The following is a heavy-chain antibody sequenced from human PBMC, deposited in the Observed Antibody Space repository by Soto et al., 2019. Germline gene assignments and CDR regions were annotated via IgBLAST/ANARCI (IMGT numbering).Heavy chain of an antibody. Sequence: QVQLLQSGAELKKPGSSVKVSGKASGGTSSSYAISWVRQAPGQGLEWMGGIIPIFGTANYAQKFQGRVTITEDESTSTAYMELSSLRSEDTAVYYCARDPLLYCSGGSCYFHAFDIWGQGTMVTVSS. CDR1: GGTSSSYA. J-gene: IGHJ3*02. CDR2: IIPIFGTA. V-gene: IGHV1-69*01. D-gene: IGHD2-15*01. CDR3: ARDPLLYCSGGSCYFHAFDI.